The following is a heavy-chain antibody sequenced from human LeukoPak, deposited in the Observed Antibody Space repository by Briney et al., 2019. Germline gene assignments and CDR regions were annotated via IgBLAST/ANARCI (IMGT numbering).Heavy chain of an antibody. J-gene: IGHJ4*02. CDR2: ISWNSGSI. CDR1: GFTFDDYA. CDR3: AKGVKFYGSGSYYNPLDY. Sequence: GGSLRLSCAASGFTFDDYAMHWVRQAPGKGLEWVSGISWNSGSIGYADSVKGRFTISRDNAKNSLYLQMNSLRAEDTALYYCAKGVKFYGSGSYYNPLDYWGQGTLVTVSS. D-gene: IGHD3-10*01. V-gene: IGHV3-9*01.